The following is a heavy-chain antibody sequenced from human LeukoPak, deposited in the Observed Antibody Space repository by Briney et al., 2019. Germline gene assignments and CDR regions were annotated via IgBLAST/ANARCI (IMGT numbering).Heavy chain of an antibody. CDR3: AKNDYADY. CDR1: GFTFDDYA. Sequence: GRSLRLSCAASGFTFDDYAMHWVRRAPGKGLEWVSAISGSGGSTYYADSVKGRFTISRDNSKNTLYLQMNSLRAEDTAVYYCAKNDYADYWGQGTLVTVSS. J-gene: IGHJ4*02. CDR2: ISGSGGST. V-gene: IGHV3-23*01.